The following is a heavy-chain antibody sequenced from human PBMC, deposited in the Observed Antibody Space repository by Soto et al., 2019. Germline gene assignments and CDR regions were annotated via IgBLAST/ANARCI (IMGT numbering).Heavy chain of an antibody. CDR3: ARLPNKSPQN. CDR1: GFTFSSYW. CDR2: ISNDGSS. J-gene: IGHJ1*01. V-gene: IGHV3-74*01. Sequence: EVQLVESGGGLVQPGGSLRLSCVASGFTFSSYWMHWVRQAPGKGLVWVSSISNDGSSIYADPVKGRFTISRDNAKNTRYLQVNSLGAEDTAVYYCARLPNKSPQNWGQGTLVIVSP.